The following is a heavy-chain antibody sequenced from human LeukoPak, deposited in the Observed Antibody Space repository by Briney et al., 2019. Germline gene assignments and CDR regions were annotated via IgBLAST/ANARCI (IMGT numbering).Heavy chain of an antibody. J-gene: IGHJ4*02. CDR3: TRGSSYHFY. CDR1: GFTFSSYG. D-gene: IGHD3-10*01. CDR2: IKPDGSEK. V-gene: IGHV3-7*01. Sequence: PGGSLRLSCAASGFTFSSYGMHWVRQVPGKGLEWVANIKPDGSEKSYVDSVKGRFTISRDNAKNSLYLQMNSLRAEDTALYYCTRGSSYHFYWGQGTLVAVSS.